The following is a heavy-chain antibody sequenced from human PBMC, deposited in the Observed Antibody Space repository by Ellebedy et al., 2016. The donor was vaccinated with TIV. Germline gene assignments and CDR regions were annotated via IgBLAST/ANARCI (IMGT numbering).Heavy chain of an antibody. Sequence: GESLKISCAASGFTFSSYWMSWVRQAPGKGLVWVSRINSDGSSTNYADSVKGRLTISRDNAKNTLYLEMNSLRVEDTAVYYCARGNDQYYFDYWGQGTLVTVSS. V-gene: IGHV3-74*01. J-gene: IGHJ4*02. D-gene: IGHD1-1*01. CDR3: ARGNDQYYFDY. CDR2: INSDGSST. CDR1: GFTFSSYW.